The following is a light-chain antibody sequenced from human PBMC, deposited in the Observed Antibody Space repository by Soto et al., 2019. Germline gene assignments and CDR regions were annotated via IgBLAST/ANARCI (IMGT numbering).Light chain of an antibody. CDR1: QSISSW. Sequence: DIPMTQSPSTLSASVGDRVTITCRASQSISSWLAWYQQKPGKAPKLLIYKASSLESGVPSRFSGSGSGTEFTLTISSLQPDDFATYYCQQFFGGGTKVEIK. V-gene: IGKV1-5*03. J-gene: IGKJ4*01. CDR2: KAS. CDR3: QQF.